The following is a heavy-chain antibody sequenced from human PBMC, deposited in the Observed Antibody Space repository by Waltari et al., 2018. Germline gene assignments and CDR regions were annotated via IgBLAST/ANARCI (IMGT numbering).Heavy chain of an antibody. CDR1: GYSISSGYY. Sequence: QVQLQESGPGLVKPSETLSLTCAVSGYSISSGYYWGWIRPPPGKGLEWIGSIYHSGSTYYNPSLKSRVTISVDTSKNQFSLKLSSVTASDTAVYYCARRRSDYYGSGSYPGYFDYWGQGTLVTVSS. CDR3: ARRRSDYYGSGSYPGYFDY. D-gene: IGHD3-10*01. J-gene: IGHJ4*02. CDR2: IYHSGST. V-gene: IGHV4-38-2*01.